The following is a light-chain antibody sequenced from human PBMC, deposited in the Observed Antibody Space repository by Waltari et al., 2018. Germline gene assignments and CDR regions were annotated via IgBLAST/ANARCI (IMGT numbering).Light chain of an antibody. J-gene: IGLJ3*02. CDR1: SSDVGGYNY. V-gene: IGLV2-14*01. Sequence: QSALTQPASVSGSPGQSITISCTGTSSDVGGYNYVSWYQQHPGKAPKLIIYDVSKRPAGGSNRFAGSKSGNTASLTIAGLQAEDEADFYGSSYTSSSTLLFGGGTKLTVL. CDR2: DVS. CDR3: SSYTSSSTLL.